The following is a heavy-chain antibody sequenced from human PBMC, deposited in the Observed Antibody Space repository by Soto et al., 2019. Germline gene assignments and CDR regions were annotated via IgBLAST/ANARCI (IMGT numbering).Heavy chain of an antibody. Sequence: ASVKVSCKASGGTFSSYAISWVRQAPGQGLEWMGGIIPIFGTANYAQKFQGRVTITADESTSTAYMELSSLRSEDTAVYYCARPLRFLEWLGGFDPWGQGTLVTVSS. CDR3: ARPLRFLEWLGGFDP. CDR1: GGTFSSYA. CDR2: IIPIFGTA. J-gene: IGHJ5*02. V-gene: IGHV1-69*13. D-gene: IGHD3-3*01.